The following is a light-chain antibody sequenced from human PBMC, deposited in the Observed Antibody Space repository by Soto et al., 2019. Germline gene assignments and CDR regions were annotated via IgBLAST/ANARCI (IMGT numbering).Light chain of an antibody. CDR2: DDD. Sequence: QSVLTQPPSVAAAPGQKVTISCSGSSSNIGGNSVSWYQQLPGTAPKLLIYDDDKRPSGIPDRFSGSKSGTSATLGITGFQTGDEADYYCGSWDSSLSAYVFGTGTKV. CDR3: GSWDSSLSAYV. V-gene: IGLV1-51*01. J-gene: IGLJ1*01. CDR1: SSNIGGNS.